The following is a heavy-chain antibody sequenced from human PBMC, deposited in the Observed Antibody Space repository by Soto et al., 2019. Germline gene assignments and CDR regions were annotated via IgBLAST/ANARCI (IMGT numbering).Heavy chain of an antibody. J-gene: IGHJ4*02. CDR2: IYYSGST. CDR3: ARRYGWEASWYFDY. CDR1: GGSISSYY. V-gene: IGHV4-59*08. Sequence: SETLSLTCTVSGGSISSYYWSWIRQPPGKELEWIGYIYYSGSTNYNPSLKSRVTISVDTSKNQFSLKLSFVTAADTAVYYCARRYGWEASWYFDYWGQGTLVTVSS. D-gene: IGHD2-8*02.